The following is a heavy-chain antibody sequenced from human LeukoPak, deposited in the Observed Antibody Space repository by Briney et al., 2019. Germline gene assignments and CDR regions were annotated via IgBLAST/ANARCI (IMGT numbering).Heavy chain of an antibody. D-gene: IGHD2-21*01. V-gene: IGHV3-23*01. CDR2: ISGSGGST. CDR3: AKDSSSYCGGDCPFDY. CDR1: GFTFSSYA. J-gene: IGHJ4*02. Sequence: GGSLRLSCAASGFTFSSYAMSWVRQPPGKGLEWVSAISGSGGSTYYADSVKGRFTISRDNSKNTLYLQMNSLRAEDTAVYYCAKDSSSYCGGDCPFDYWGQGTLVTVSS.